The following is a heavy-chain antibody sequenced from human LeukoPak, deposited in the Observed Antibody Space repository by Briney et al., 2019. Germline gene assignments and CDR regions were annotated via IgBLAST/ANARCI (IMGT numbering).Heavy chain of an antibody. V-gene: IGHV3-9*01. Sequence: GGSLRLSCAASGFTFDDYAMHWVRQAPGKGLEWVSGISWNSGSIGYTDSVKGRFTISRDNAKNSLYLQMNSLRAEDTAVYYCAKATYYDILMEGNWFDPWGQGTLVTVSS. J-gene: IGHJ5*02. CDR1: GFTFDDYA. CDR2: ISWNSGSI. D-gene: IGHD3-9*01. CDR3: AKATYYDILMEGNWFDP.